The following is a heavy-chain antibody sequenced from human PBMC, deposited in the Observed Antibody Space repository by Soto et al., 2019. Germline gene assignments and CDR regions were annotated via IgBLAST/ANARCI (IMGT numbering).Heavy chain of an antibody. D-gene: IGHD6-6*01. V-gene: IGHV2-5*02. Sequence: QITLKESGPTLVKPTQTLTLTCTFSGFSLSTSGVGVGWIRQPPGKALEWLALIYWDDDKRYSSSLNSRLTIPKDTPKNPVVLKMTNIDPVDTATNFRAHNRPPPPLDYLGQGTLVTVSS. CDR3: AHNRPPPPLDY. J-gene: IGHJ4*02. CDR1: GFSLSTSGVG. CDR2: IYWDDDK.